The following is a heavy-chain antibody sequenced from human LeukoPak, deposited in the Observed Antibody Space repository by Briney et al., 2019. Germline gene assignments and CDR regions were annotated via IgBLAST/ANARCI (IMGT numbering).Heavy chain of an antibody. CDR2: TYNRSKWYN. V-gene: IGHV6-1*01. CDR1: GDSVSSNSAA. J-gene: IGHJ4*02. D-gene: IGHD6-13*01. Sequence: SQTLSLTCAISGDSVSSNSAAWNWIRQSPSRGLEWLGKTYNRSKWYNDYAVSVKSRITINPDTSKNQFSLQLNSVTPEDTAVYYCARAEWVSRDPTRRFFFDYWGQGTLVTVSS. CDR3: ARAEWVSRDPTRRFFFDY.